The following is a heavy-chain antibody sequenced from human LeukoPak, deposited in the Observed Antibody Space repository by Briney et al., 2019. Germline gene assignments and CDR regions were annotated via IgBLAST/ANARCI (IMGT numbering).Heavy chain of an antibody. CDR3: ARVEQWPPGYYYYGMDV. Sequence: ASVTVSFKASGYTFTSYDINWVRQATGQGLEWMGGMNPNSGNTGNAQKFQGRVTMTRNTSISTAYMELSSLRSEATAVYYCARVEQWPPGYYYYGMDVWGQGTTVTVSS. CDR1: GYTFTSYD. J-gene: IGHJ6*02. D-gene: IGHD6-19*01. CDR2: MNPNSGNT. V-gene: IGHV1-8*01.